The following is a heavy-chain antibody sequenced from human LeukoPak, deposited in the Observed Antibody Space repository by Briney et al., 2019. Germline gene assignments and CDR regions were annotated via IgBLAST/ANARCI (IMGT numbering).Heavy chain of an antibody. CDR2: ISSSSSYI. J-gene: IGHJ4*02. V-gene: IGHV3-21*01. Sequence: PGGSLRLSCAASGFTFSSYSMNWIRQAPGKGLEWVPSISSSSSYIYYADSVKGRFTISRDNAKNSLYLQMNSLRAEDTAVYYCARDSGYGGNSDPDYWGQGTLVTVSS. CDR3: ARDSGYGGNSDPDY. CDR1: GFTFSSYS. D-gene: IGHD4-23*01.